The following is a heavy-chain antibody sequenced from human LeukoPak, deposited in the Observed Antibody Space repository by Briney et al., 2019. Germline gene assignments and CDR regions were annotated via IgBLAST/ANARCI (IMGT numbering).Heavy chain of an antibody. J-gene: IGHJ4*02. CDR3: ARSGYSYGTFDY. V-gene: IGHV3-30-3*01. CDR2: ISYDGSNK. Sequence: GGSLRLSCAASGFTFSSYAMNWVRQAPGKGLEWVAFISYDGSNKYYADSVKGRFTISRDNSKNTLYLQMNSLRAEDTAVYYCARSGYSYGTFDYWGQGTLVTVSS. D-gene: IGHD5-18*01. CDR1: GFTFSSYA.